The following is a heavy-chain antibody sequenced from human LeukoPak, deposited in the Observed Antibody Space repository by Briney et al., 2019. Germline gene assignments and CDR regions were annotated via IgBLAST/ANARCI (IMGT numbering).Heavy chain of an antibody. V-gene: IGHV4-61*03. CDR3: VRDHPPGYGMDV. CDR1: GRAPNSGAFY. Sequence: SETLSLTCTVSGRAPNSGAFYWSWVRQPPGKGLEWIGYIYDSGSTNYNPSLWSRVTISADTSKTHFSLQLTSVTAADTAVYYCVRDHPPGYGMDVWGQGTTVIVAS. CDR2: IYDSGST. J-gene: IGHJ6*02.